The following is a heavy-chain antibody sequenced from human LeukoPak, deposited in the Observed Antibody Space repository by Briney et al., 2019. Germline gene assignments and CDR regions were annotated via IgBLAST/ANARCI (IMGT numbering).Heavy chain of an antibody. Sequence: GGSLRLSCVSSGLTFTEYWMSWVRQAPGKGPEWVAHINQDGSERHYVDSVKGRFTISRDNPKNSLFLQMNSLRAEDTAVYYCARQNNFDYWGQGTLVTVSS. V-gene: IGHV3-7*01. CDR1: GLTFTEYW. D-gene: IGHD1/OR15-1a*01. CDR3: ARQNNFDY. CDR2: INQDGSER. J-gene: IGHJ4*02.